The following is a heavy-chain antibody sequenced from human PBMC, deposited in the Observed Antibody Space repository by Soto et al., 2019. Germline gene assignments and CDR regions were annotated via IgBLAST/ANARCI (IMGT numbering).Heavy chain of an antibody. CDR1: GGSISSGGYY. CDR3: ARGRVSIAVAGTGNDYYYGMDV. D-gene: IGHD6-19*01. Sequence: PSETLSLTCTVSGGSISSGGYYWSWIRQPPGKGLEWIGYIYSSGSTYYNPSLKSRVTISVDTSKNQFSLKLSSVTAADTAVYYCARGRVSIAVAGTGNDYYYGMDVWGQGTTVTVSS. J-gene: IGHJ6*02. CDR2: IYSSGST. V-gene: IGHV4-31*03.